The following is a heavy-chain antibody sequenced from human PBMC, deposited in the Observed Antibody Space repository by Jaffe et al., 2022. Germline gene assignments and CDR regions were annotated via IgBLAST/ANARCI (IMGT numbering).Heavy chain of an antibody. CDR1: GFTFSSYE. V-gene: IGHV3-48*03. CDR2: ISSSGSTI. J-gene: IGHJ5*02. CDR3: ARGIAVAVNWFDP. Sequence: EVQLVESGGGLVQPGGSLRLSCAASGFTFSSYEMNWVRQAPGKGLEWVSYISSSGSTIYYADSVKGRFTISRDNAKNSLYLQMNSLRAEDTAVYYCARGIAVAVNWFDPWGQGTLVTVSS. D-gene: IGHD6-19*01.